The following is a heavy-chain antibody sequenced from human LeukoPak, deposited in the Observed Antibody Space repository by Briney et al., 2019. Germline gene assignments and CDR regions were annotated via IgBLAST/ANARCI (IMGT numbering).Heavy chain of an antibody. V-gene: IGHV3-33*01. CDR1: GFTFSSYG. CDR2: IWYDGSNK. CDR3: ARGEVDYYDSSGYYYYEYFQH. Sequence: GGSLRLSCAASGFTFSSYGMHWVRQAPGKGLEWVAVIWYDGSNKYYADPVKGRFTISRDNSKNTLYLQMNSLRAEDTAVYYCARGEVDYYDSSGYYYYEYFQHWGQGTLVTVSS. D-gene: IGHD3-22*01. J-gene: IGHJ1*01.